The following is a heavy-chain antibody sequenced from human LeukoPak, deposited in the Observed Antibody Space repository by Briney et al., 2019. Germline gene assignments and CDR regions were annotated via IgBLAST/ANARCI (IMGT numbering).Heavy chain of an antibody. Sequence: GGSLRLSCAASGFTFSSYAMSWVRQAPGKGLEWVSAISGSGGSTYYADSVKGRFTISRDNSKNTLYLQMNSLRAEDTAVYYCAKDVAMWLLLNYFDYWGREPWSPSPQ. CDR2: ISGSGGST. D-gene: IGHD3-22*01. CDR1: GFTFSSYA. CDR3: AKDVAMWLLLNYFDY. V-gene: IGHV3-23*01. J-gene: IGHJ4*02.